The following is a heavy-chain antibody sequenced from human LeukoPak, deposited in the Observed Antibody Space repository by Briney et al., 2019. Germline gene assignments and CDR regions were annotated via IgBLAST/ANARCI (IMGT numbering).Heavy chain of an antibody. CDR3: ARRGRGYQHESSALMYYFDN. D-gene: IGHD3-22*01. V-gene: IGHV4-34*01. CDR1: GGSFSGYY. CDR2: INHSGTT. Sequence: SETLSLTCGVFGGSFSGYYWTWIRQPPGKGLEWIGEINHSGTTNYNPSLGSRLTISEDTSKNQFSLRLSSVTAADTAVYYCARRGRGYQHESSALMYYFDNWGQGTLVTVSS. J-gene: IGHJ4*02.